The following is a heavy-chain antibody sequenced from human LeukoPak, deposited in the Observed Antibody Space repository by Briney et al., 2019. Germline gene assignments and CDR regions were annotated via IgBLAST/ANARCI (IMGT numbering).Heavy chain of an antibody. J-gene: IGHJ3*02. CDR3: ARHRLEGDTFDI. CDR2: RYYSGDN. V-gene: IGHV4-39*01. CDR1: GASIISIDHS. Sequence: SETLSLTCTVSGASIISIDHSWAWIRQPPGKGLDWIGSRYYSGDNYYSPSLKSRVTISVDTSTNQFALKMNSVTAADTAVYFCARHRLEGDTFDIWGQGTKVTVSS. D-gene: IGHD3-3*01.